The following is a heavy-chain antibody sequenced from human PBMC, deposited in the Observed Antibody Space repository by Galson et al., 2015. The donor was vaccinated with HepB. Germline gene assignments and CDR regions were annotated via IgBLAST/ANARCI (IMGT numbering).Heavy chain of an antibody. CDR2: IYYSGST. CDR1: GGSISNSNYY. D-gene: IGHD2-15*01. Sequence: ETLSLTCTVSGGSISNSNYYWGWIRQPPGKGPEWIGNIYYSGSTSYNPSLKSRVTMSVDTSKNQFSLKLSSVTAADTTVYYCARVLRYSFYMDVWGKGTTVTVSS. J-gene: IGHJ6*03. CDR3: ARVLRYSFYMDV. V-gene: IGHV4-39*01.